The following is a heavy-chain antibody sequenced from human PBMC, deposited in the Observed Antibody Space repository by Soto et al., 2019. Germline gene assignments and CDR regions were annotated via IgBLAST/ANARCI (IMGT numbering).Heavy chain of an antibody. Sequence: EVQLVESGGGLVKPGGSLRLSCAASGFSFTNAWMNWVRQAPGKGLEWVGRIKSKTDGETTDYAAPVKGRFTISRDDSKNTLYLQMDSLITEDTAVYYCTTSAKTKVSGWGQGTLVTVSS. D-gene: IGHD6-25*01. J-gene: IGHJ4*02. CDR3: TTSAKTKVSG. CDR2: IKSKTDGETT. V-gene: IGHV3-15*07. CDR1: GFSFTNAW.